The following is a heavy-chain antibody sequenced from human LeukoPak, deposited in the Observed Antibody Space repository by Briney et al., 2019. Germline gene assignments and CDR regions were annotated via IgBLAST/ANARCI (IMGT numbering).Heavy chain of an antibody. V-gene: IGHV3-23*01. CDR3: ARTSPVTANFDS. CDR2: IDGSGAIT. CDR1: GFTFSTYA. J-gene: IGHJ5*01. Sequence: PGGSLRLSCAASGFTFSTYAMSWVRRAPGKGLEWVSAIDGSGAITFYADSVKGRFAISRDNSKNTLYLQMNSLRPEDTAVYSCARTSPVTANFDSWGQGTLVIVSS. D-gene: IGHD4-11*01.